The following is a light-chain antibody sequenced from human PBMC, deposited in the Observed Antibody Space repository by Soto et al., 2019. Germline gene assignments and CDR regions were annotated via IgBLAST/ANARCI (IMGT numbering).Light chain of an antibody. CDR1: QSVSSNS. V-gene: IGKV3-20*01. J-gene: IGKJ5*01. Sequence: EIVLTQSPATLSLSPGARATLSCRDSQSVSSNSLAWYQQKPGQAPRLIIYGASTRATGIPDRFSGSGSGTDCTLTISRLEPEDVAVYYCQQYGNSPITLGQGTRLEIK. CDR3: QQYGNSPIT. CDR2: GAS.